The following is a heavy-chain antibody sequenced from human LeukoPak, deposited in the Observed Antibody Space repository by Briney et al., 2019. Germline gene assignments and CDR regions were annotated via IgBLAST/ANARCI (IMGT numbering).Heavy chain of an antibody. D-gene: IGHD3-10*01. J-gene: IGHJ4*02. CDR3: ARSFQGEYFDY. Sequence: PSETLSLTCTVSGGSISDNKYFWGCLRQPPGGGLEWIGNIFYSGSTYYRPSLKSRVSMSEYTSKNQFSLKLSSVTAADTAVYYCARSFQGEYFDYWGQGALVTVSS. CDR1: GGSISDNKYF. V-gene: IGHV4-39*01. CDR2: IFYSGST.